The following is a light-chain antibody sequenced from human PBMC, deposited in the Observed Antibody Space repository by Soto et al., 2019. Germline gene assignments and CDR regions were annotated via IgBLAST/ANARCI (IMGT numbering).Light chain of an antibody. Sequence: QSVLIQPASVSGSPGQSITISCTGTSRDVGGSNYVSWYQHHPHRAPKLLIYEVSYRPSGVSSRFSGSKSGNTASLTISGLQDEDEADYYFSSHKSSNTSEVFGVGKKLTVL. CDR1: SRDVGGSNY. V-gene: IGLV2-14*01. J-gene: IGLJ7*01. CDR2: EVS. CDR3: SSHKSSNTSEV.